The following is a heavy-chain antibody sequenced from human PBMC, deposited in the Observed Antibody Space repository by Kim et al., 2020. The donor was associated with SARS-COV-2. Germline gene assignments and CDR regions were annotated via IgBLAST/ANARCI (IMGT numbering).Heavy chain of an antibody. CDR2: ISRSDGRT. J-gene: IGHJ2*01. CDR1: GFTFSSYA. CDR3: AKALANYWDFDL. D-gene: IGHD3-3*02. V-gene: IGHV3-23*01. Sequence: GGSLRLSCAASGFTFSSYAMSWVRQAPGKGLEWVSSISRSDGRTQYADSVKGRFTISRDNSKNTLDLQMNSLRAEDTAVYYCAKALANYWDFDLWGRGTLVTVSS.